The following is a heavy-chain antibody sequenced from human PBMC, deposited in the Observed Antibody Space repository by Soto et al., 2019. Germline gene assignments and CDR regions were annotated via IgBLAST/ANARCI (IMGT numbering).Heavy chain of an antibody. D-gene: IGHD3-3*01. Sequence: SETLSLTCTVSGGSVSSGSYYWSWIRQPPGKGLEWIGYIYYSGSTNYNPSLKSRVTISVDTSKNQFSLKLSSVTAADTAVYYCAAQTSTIFGVVTPGWFDPWGQGTLVTVSS. CDR2: IYYSGST. V-gene: IGHV4-61*01. CDR1: GGSVSSGSYY. J-gene: IGHJ5*02. CDR3: AAQTSTIFGVVTPGWFDP.